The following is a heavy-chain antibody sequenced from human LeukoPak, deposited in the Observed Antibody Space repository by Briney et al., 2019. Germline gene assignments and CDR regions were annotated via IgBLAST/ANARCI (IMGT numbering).Heavy chain of an antibody. CDR1: GFTFSGHS. CDR2: ITSTGSHV. J-gene: IGHJ4*02. CDR3: VRDGSPNYGDYAFFDN. V-gene: IGHV3-21*01. Sequence: GALRLPCAASGFTFSGHSMSWVRQAPGKGLEWVSSITSTGSHVYYPDSLKGRFTISRDNTKNSLFLQTNSLRVEDTAVYYCVRDGSPNYGDYAFFDNWGQGTLVTVSS. D-gene: IGHD4-17*01.